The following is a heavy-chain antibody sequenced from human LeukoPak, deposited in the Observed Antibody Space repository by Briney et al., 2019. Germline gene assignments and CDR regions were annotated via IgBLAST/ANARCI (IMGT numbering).Heavy chain of an antibody. Sequence: SQTLSLTCAVSGGSISSGGYSWSWIRQPPGKGLEWIGYIYHSGSTYYNPSLKSRVTISVDRSKNQFSLKLSSVTAADTAVYYCARGHRGSYRFGIFDYWGQGTLVTVSS. D-gene: IGHD3-16*02. CDR2: IYHSGST. CDR3: ARGHRGSYRFGIFDY. J-gene: IGHJ4*02. V-gene: IGHV4-30-2*01. CDR1: GGSISSGGYS.